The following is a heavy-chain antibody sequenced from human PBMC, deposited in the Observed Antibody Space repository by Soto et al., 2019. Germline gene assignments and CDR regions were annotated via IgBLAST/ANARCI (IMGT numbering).Heavy chain of an antibody. Sequence: EVQLLESGGGLVQPGGSLRLSCAASGFTFSSYVMSWVRQAPGKGLEWVSAISGSGGSTYYADSVKGRFTISRDNSKNTLYLQMNSLGAEDTAVYYCAKDVPDYGDYGEGYWGQGTLVTVSS. J-gene: IGHJ4*02. CDR3: AKDVPDYGDYGEGY. CDR2: ISGSGGST. D-gene: IGHD4-17*01. CDR1: GFTFSSYV. V-gene: IGHV3-23*01.